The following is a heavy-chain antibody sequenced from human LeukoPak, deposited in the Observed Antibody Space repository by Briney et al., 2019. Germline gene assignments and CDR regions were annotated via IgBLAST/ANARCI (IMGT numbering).Heavy chain of an antibody. Sequence: GGSLRLSCAASGFTFSNAWMSWVRQAPGKGLEWVGRIKSKTDGGTTDYAAPVKGRFTISRDDSKNTLYLQMNSLKTEDTAVYYCTTDPRSPYYYDSSGYRLFTGSYWGQGTLVTVSS. V-gene: IGHV3-15*01. CDR2: IKSKTDGGTT. CDR1: GFTFSNAW. D-gene: IGHD3-22*01. CDR3: TTDPRSPYYYDSSGYRLFTGSY. J-gene: IGHJ4*02.